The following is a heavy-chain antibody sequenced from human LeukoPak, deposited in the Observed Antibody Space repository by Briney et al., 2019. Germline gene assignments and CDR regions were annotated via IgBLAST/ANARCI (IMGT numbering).Heavy chain of an antibody. CDR3: ARDPATTLPYYYYGMDV. CDR1: GFTFSSYA. Sequence: GRSLRLSCAASGFTFSSYAMHWVRQAPGKGLEWVAVISYDGSNKYYADSVKGRFTISRDNSKNTLYLQMNSLRAEDTAVYYCARDPATTLPYYYYGMDVWGQGATVTVSS. J-gene: IGHJ6*02. CDR2: ISYDGSNK. D-gene: IGHD1-14*01. V-gene: IGHV3-30-3*01.